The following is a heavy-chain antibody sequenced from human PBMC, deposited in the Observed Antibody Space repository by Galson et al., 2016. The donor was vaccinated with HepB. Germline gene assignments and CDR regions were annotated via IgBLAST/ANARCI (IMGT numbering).Heavy chain of an antibody. CDR1: GFTFSTYA. J-gene: IGHJ3*02. D-gene: IGHD3-22*01. CDR3: ARATHTITYYYDSSGYKVDAFDI. V-gene: IGHV3-23*01. Sequence: SLRLSCAASGFTFSTYAMNWVRQAPGKGLEWVSGISDNGGSTYYADSVKGRFTISRDNAKNSLYLQMNSLRAEDTAVYYCARATHTITYYYDSSGYKVDAFDIWGQGTMVTVSS. CDR2: ISDNGGST.